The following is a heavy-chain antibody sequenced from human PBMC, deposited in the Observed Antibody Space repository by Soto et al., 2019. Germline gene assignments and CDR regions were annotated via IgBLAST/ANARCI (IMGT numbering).Heavy chain of an antibody. J-gene: IGHJ6*02. Sequence: EGSLRLSCAASGFTFSSYAMSWVRQAPGKGLEWVSAISGSGGSTYYADSVKGRFTISRDNSKNTLYLQMNSLRAEDTAVYYCAKEGYYYDSSGYPQPYGMDVWGQGTTVTVSS. CDR1: GFTFSSYA. CDR2: ISGSGGST. CDR3: AKEGYYYDSSGYPQPYGMDV. V-gene: IGHV3-23*01. D-gene: IGHD3-22*01.